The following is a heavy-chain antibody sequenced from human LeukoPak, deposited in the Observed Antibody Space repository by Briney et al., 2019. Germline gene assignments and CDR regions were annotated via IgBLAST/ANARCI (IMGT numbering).Heavy chain of an antibody. CDR1: GYTFTDYY. D-gene: IGHD5-18*01. J-gene: IGHJ4*02. V-gene: IGHV1-69-2*01. Sequence: ASVKVSCKVSGYTFTDYYMHWVQQAPGKGLEWMGLVDPEDGETIYAEKFQGRVTITTDESTSTAYMELSSLRSEDTAVYYCARGGYSYGSEFDNWGQGTLVTVSS. CDR3: ARGGYSYGSEFDN. CDR2: VDPEDGET.